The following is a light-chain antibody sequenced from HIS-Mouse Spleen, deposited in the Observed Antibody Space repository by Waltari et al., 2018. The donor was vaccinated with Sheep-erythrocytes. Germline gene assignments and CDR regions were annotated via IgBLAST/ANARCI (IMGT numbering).Light chain of an antibody. CDR3: QQRSNWLT. CDR1: QSVSSY. CDR2: DAS. J-gene: IGKJ4*01. V-gene: IGKV3-11*01. Sequence: EIVLTQSPATLSLSPGERATLSCRASQSVSSYLAGYQQKPGQAPRLLIYDASNRATGIPARFSCSGSGTDFTLTISSLEPEDFAVYYCQQRSNWLTFGGGTK.